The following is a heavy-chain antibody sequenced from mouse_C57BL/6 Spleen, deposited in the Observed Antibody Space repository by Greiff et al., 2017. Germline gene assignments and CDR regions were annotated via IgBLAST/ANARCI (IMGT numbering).Heavy chain of an antibody. J-gene: IGHJ2*01. CDR2: INPGSGGT. CDR1: GYAFTNYL. CDR3: ARWHYGSTYFDY. Sequence: VQLVESGAELVRPGTSVKVSCKASGYAFTNYLIEWVKQRPGQGLEWIGVINPGSGGTNYNEKFKGKATLTADKSSSTAYMQLSSLTSEDSAVYFCARWHYGSTYFDYWGQGTTLTVSS. D-gene: IGHD1-1*01. V-gene: IGHV1-54*01.